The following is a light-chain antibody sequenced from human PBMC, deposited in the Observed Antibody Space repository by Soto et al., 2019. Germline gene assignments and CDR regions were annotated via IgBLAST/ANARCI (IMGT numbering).Light chain of an antibody. CDR2: DVS. CDR1: SSYVGGYNY. Sequence: QSVLTQPRSVSGSPGQSVTISCTGTSSYVGGYNYVSWYQQHPGKAPKLMIYDVSKRPSGVPDRFSGSKSGNTASLTISGLQAEDDADYYCCSYAGSYTYVFGTGTKVNV. V-gene: IGLV2-11*01. J-gene: IGLJ1*01. CDR3: CSYAGSYTYV.